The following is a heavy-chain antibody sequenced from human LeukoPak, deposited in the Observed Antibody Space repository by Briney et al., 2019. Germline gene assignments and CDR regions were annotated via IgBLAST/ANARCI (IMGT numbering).Heavy chain of an antibody. CDR2: ISSSSSYI. J-gene: IGHJ6*02. CDR3: ARTSQVLLWFGEGYYYYGMDV. V-gene: IGHV3-21*01. Sequence: GGSLRLSCAASGFTFSNAWMSWVRQAPGKGLEWVSSISSSSSYIYYADSVKGRFTISRDNAKNSLYLQMNSLRAEDTAVYYCARTSQVLLWFGEGYYYYGMDVWGQGTTVTVSS. D-gene: IGHD3-10*01. CDR1: GFTFSNAW.